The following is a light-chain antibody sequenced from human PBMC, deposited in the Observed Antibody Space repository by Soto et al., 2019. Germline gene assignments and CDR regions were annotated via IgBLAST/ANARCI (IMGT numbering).Light chain of an antibody. V-gene: IGKV1-5*01. Sequence: DIQMTQSPSTLSASVGDRVTITCRASQSISSWLAWYQQKPGKAPKLLIYDASSLESGVPSRLSGSGSGTEFTLSISSLHHDDVATYYCQRYSSYVWMFGQGAKGAIK. J-gene: IGKJ1*01. CDR3: QRYSSYVWM. CDR2: DAS. CDR1: QSISSW.